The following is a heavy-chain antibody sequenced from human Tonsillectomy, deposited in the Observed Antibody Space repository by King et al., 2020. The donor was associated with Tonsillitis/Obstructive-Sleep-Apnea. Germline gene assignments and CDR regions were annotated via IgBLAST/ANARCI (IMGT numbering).Heavy chain of an antibody. V-gene: IGHV3-30*04. J-gene: IGHJ4*02. D-gene: IGHD1-7*01. Sequence: VQLVESGGGVVQPGRSLRLSCAASGFTFSSYAMHWVRQAPGKGLEWVAVISYDGSNKYYADSVKGRFTISRDNSKNTLYLQMNSLRAEDTAVYYCASVLLELGYVVDYWGQGTLVTVSS. CDR3: ASVLLELGYVVDY. CDR2: ISYDGSNK. CDR1: GFTFSSYA.